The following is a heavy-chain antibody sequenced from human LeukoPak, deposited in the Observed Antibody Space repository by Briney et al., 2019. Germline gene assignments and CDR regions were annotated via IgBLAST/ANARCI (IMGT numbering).Heavy chain of an antibody. D-gene: IGHD5-18*01. CDR3: ARDLSGVTGYTYGRGIDY. J-gene: IGHJ4*02. CDR1: GFTFSSHR. Sequence: GGSLRLSCAASGFTFSSHRMTWVRQAPGKGLEWVANIKKDGSEKYYVDSVKGRFTISRDNAKTSLYLQVNSLRAEDTAVYYCARDLSGVTGYTYGRGIDYWGQGTLVTVSS. CDR2: IKKDGSEK. V-gene: IGHV3-7*01.